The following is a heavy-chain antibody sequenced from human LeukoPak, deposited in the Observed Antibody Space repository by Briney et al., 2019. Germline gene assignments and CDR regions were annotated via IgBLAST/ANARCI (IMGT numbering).Heavy chain of an antibody. Sequence: SETLSLTCIVSGGSISSISSNNYHWGWIRQPPGKGLEWIGSIYYSGSTYYNPSLKSRVTISIDRSKNQFSLMLSSVTAADTAVYYCARITNGRYSGYDPLVGMDVWGQGTTVTVSS. J-gene: IGHJ6*02. V-gene: IGHV4-39*07. CDR1: GGSISSISSNNYH. CDR3: ARITNGRYSGYDPLVGMDV. CDR2: IYYSGST. D-gene: IGHD5-12*01.